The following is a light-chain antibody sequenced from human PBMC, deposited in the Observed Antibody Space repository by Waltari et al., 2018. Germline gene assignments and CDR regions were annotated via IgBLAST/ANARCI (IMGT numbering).Light chain of an antibody. V-gene: IGKV1-17*01. Sequence: IQMTQSPSSLSASVGDRVTITCRASQGISNYLSWYQQRPGKPPKRLISVASSLESGVPTLFSGSGSGTEFTLTITGLQSEDFTTYFCLQYYSDTFPFGPGT. J-gene: IGKJ3*01. CDR3: LQYYSDTFP. CDR1: QGISNY. CDR2: VAS.